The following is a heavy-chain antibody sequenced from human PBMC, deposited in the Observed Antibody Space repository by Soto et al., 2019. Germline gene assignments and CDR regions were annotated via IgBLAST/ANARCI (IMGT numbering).Heavy chain of an antibody. Sequence: SETLSLTCTVSGGSISSYYWSWIRQPPGKGLEWIGYIYYSGSTNYNPSLKSRVTISVDTSKNQFSLKLSSVSAAYTAVYYCAGGAVAGPFDYWGQGTLVTVSS. CDR2: IYYSGST. V-gene: IGHV4-59*08. CDR3: AGGAVAGPFDY. CDR1: GGSISSYY. J-gene: IGHJ4*02. D-gene: IGHD6-19*01.